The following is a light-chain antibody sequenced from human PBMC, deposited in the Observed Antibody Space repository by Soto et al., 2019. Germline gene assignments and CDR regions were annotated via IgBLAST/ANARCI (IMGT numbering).Light chain of an antibody. V-gene: IGKV1-39*01. J-gene: IGKJ2*01. CDR1: QSISSR. Sequence: DIQMTQSPSSLSASVGDRVTITCRASQSISSRLNWYQQKPGKAPKLLIYAASSFPSGAPSRFSGSGSGTDYTLTISSLQPEDFATYYCQQSYNTPRTFGQGTKLEIK. CDR2: AAS. CDR3: QQSYNTPRT.